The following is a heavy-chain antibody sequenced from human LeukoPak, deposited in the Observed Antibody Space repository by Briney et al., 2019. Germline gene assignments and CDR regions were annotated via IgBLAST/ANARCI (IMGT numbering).Heavy chain of an antibody. J-gene: IGHJ3*02. CDR2: IYPGDSDT. CDR3: ARHFCSSTSCHANGNAFDI. D-gene: IGHD2-2*01. Sequence: GESLKISCKASGYRFTSYWIGWVRQMPGKGLEWMGIIYPGDSDTRYSPSFQGQVTISADKSISTAYLQWSSLKASDTAMYYCARHFCSSTSCHANGNAFDIWGQGTMVTVSS. CDR1: GYRFTSYW. V-gene: IGHV5-51*01.